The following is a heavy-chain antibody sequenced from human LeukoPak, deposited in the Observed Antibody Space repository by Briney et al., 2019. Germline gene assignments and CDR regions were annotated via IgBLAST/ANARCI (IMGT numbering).Heavy chain of an antibody. J-gene: IGHJ4*02. CDR3: ARHYGDYVGYDY. V-gene: IGHV4-59*01. CDR2: IYYSGST. Sequence: SETLSLTCTVSGGSISSYYWSWIRQPPGKGLEWIGYIYYSGSTNHNPSLKSRVTISVDTSKNQFSLKLSSVTAADTAVYYCARHYGDYVGYDYWGQGTLVTVSS. CDR1: GGSISSYY. D-gene: IGHD4-17*01.